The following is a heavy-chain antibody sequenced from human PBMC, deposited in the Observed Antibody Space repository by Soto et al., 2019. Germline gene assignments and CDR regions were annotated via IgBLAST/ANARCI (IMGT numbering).Heavy chain of an antibody. V-gene: IGHV4-39*01. D-gene: IGHD5-18*01. CDR2: MYYTGST. CDR3: ARHRGYSYGLADY. Sequence: QLQLQESGPGLVKPSETLSLTCTVSGGSISSSGYYWGWIRQPPGKGLEWIGSMYYTGSTYYNPSLKSRVTISVDTSKNQVSLKLSSVTAADAAVYYCARHRGYSYGLADYWGQGTLVTVSS. J-gene: IGHJ4*02. CDR1: GGSISSSGYY.